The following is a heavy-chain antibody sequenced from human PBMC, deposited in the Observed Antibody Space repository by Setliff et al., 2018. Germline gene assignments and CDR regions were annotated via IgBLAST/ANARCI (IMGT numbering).Heavy chain of an antibody. D-gene: IGHD6-25*01. J-gene: IGHJ5*02. CDR3: VPGRGS. V-gene: IGHV3-30*02. CDR2: IRSDGNKK. CDR1: GFTLNTYG. Sequence: GGSLRLSCAASGFTLNTYGISWVRQAPGKGLEWVTFIRSDGNKKYFGDSVRGRFSISRDNSKNTVYLHMNNLRADDTAVFYCVPGRGSWGQGALVTVSS.